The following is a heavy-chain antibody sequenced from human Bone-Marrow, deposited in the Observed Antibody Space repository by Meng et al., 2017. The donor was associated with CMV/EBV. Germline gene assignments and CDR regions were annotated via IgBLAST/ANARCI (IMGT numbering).Heavy chain of an antibody. V-gene: IGHV4-59*10. CDR1: NGNY. CDR3: ARGSYHSSAWSSPNWFDP. J-gene: IGHJ5*02. D-gene: IGHD6-19*01. CDR2: RNNSGRT. Sequence: NGNYRSWIREHGGKGQEWIGHRNNSGRTKYNPDVKSRVTMSVDTSKNKFALKLSSVTAADTAVYYCARGSYHSSAWSSPNWFDPWGQGTLVTVSS.